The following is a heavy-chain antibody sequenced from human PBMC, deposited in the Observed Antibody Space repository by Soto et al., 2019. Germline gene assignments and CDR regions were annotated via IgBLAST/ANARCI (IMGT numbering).Heavy chain of an antibody. CDR3: ARPHSYDYIWGSYRYKGHWFDP. Sequence: QVQLVQSGAEVKKPGASVKVSCKASGYTFTSYAMHWVRQAPGQRLEWMGWINAGNGNTKYSQKFQGRVTITRDTSASTAYMELGSLRSEDTAVYYCARPHSYDYIWGSYRYKGHWFDPWGQGTLVTVSS. J-gene: IGHJ5*02. CDR2: INAGNGNT. CDR1: GYTFTSYA. V-gene: IGHV1-3*01. D-gene: IGHD3-16*02.